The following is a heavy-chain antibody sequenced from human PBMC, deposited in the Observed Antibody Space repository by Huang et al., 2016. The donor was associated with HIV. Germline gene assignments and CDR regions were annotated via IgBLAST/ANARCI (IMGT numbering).Heavy chain of an antibody. V-gene: IGHV3-23*01. J-gene: IGHJ4*02. Sequence: EVQLLESGGDLVRPGGSLRLSCAASGVTFSRYAMSWVRQAPGKGLEWVSVISSNGETSDYTDSVKGRFTISRDNSKNTVSMQMHSLRVEDTAVYYCAKGRATILDRLDSWGQGTLVTVSS. CDR1: GVTFSRYA. CDR3: AKGRATILDRLDS. D-gene: IGHD3-3*01. CDR2: ISSNGETS.